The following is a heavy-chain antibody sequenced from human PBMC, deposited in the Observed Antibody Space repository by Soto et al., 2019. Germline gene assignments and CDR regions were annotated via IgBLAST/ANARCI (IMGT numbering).Heavy chain of an antibody. D-gene: IGHD3-3*01. CDR1: GGTFSSYA. V-gene: IGHV1-69*13. CDR2: IIPIFGTA. Sequence: SVKVSCKASGGTFSSYAISWVRQAPGQGLEWMGGIIPIFGTADYAQKFQGRVTITADESTSTAYMELSSLRSEDTAVYYCASNGYDFWSGYYRHYGMDVWGQGTTVTVSS. J-gene: IGHJ6*02. CDR3: ASNGYDFWSGYYRHYGMDV.